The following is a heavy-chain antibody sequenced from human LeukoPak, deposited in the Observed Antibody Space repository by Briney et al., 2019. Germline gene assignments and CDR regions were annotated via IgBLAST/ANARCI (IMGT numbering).Heavy chain of an antibody. CDR3: ARTLVLLWFGEIPQIDAFDI. D-gene: IGHD3-10*01. J-gene: IGHJ3*02. CDR2: ISSSSSYT. V-gene: IGHV3-11*06. Sequence: GGSLRLSCAASGFTFSDYYMSWIRQAPGKGLEWVSYISSSSSYTNYADSVKGRFTISRDNAKNSLYLQMNSLRAEDTAVYYCARTLVLLWFGEIPQIDAFDIWGQGTMVTVSS. CDR1: GFTFSDYY.